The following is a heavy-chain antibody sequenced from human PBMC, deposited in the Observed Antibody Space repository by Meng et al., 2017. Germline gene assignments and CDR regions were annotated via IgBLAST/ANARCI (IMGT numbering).Heavy chain of an antibody. D-gene: IGHD3-10*01. CDR1: GGTFSSYA. V-gene: IGHV1-18*01. J-gene: IGHJ4*02. Sequence: GESLKISCKASGGTFSSYAISWVRQAPGQGLEWMGWISAYNGNTNYAQKLQGRVTMTTDTSTSTAYMELRSLRSDDTAVYYCAILSSDFGLLFDYWGQGTLVTFSS. CDR2: ISAYNGNT. CDR3: AILSSDFGLLFDY.